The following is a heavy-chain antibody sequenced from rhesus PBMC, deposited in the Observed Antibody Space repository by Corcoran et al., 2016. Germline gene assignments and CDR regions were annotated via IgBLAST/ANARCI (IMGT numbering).Heavy chain of an antibody. Sequence: QLQLQESGPGLVKPSETLSVTCAVSGGSISSSYWSRIRQAPGKGLEWIGYIYGSGSSTNYNPSLQRQVTLSVDTAKNQLSLKLSSVTAADTAVYYCARGYSGYSYFDYWGQGVLVTVSS. V-gene: IGHV4-169*01. J-gene: IGHJ4*01. CDR2: IYGSGSST. CDR1: GGSISSSY. D-gene: IGHD5-24*01. CDR3: ARGYSGYSYFDY.